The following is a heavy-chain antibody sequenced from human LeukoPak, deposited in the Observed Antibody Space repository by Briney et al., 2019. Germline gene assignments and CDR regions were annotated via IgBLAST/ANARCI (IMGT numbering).Heavy chain of an antibody. J-gene: IGHJ4*02. CDR3: ARHASTLYFDY. D-gene: IGHD5/OR15-5a*01. Sequence: GASVKVSCKASGYTFTGYYMHWVPQAPGKGLEWMGLVDPEDGETIYAEKFQGRVTITADTSTDTAYMELSSLRSEDTAVYYCARHASTLYFDYWGQGALVTVSS. CDR2: VDPEDGET. V-gene: IGHV1-69-2*01. CDR1: GYTFTGYY.